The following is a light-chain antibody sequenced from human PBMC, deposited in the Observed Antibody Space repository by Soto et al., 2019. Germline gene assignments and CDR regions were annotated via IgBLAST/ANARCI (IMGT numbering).Light chain of an antibody. CDR1: ERIGNW. CDR3: QHLNGYPIT. CDR2: DVS. V-gene: IGKV1-5*01. J-gene: IGKJ5*01. Sequence: DIQMTQSPGAVSGSVGDGCTITCLASERIGNWLAWYQQKPGKAPKFLIYDVSSLESGVPSRFSGSGSGTDFTLTISSLRPEDFATYYCQHLNGYPITFGQGTRLEIK.